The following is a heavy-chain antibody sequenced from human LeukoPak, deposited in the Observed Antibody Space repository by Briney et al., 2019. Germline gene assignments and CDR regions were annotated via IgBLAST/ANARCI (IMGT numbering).Heavy chain of an antibody. CDR1: GYTFTSYG. V-gene: IGHV1-18*01. J-gene: IGHJ6*02. Sequence: ASVKVSCKASGYTFTSYGISWVRQAPGQGLEWMGWISAYNGNTNYAQKLQGRVTMTRDTSTSTVYMELSSLRSEDTAVYYCARETHGYYYYYGMDVWGQGTTVTVSS. CDR2: ISAYNGNT. D-gene: IGHD4-23*01. CDR3: ARETHGYYYYYGMDV.